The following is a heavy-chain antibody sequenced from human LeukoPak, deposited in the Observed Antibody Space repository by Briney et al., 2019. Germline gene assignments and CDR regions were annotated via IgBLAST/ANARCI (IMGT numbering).Heavy chain of an antibody. D-gene: IGHD7-27*01. CDR2: IYRDGTI. V-gene: IGHV3-53*01. Sequence: GGSLRLSCAASGFTVSSNYMSWVRQAPGKGLEWVSIIYRDGTIYYADSVKGRFTISRDNSKNTLYLEMNSLRAEDTAAYYCARDSPANWPQFDYWGQGTLVTVSS. CDR3: ARDSPANWPQFDY. J-gene: IGHJ4*02. CDR1: GFTVSSNY.